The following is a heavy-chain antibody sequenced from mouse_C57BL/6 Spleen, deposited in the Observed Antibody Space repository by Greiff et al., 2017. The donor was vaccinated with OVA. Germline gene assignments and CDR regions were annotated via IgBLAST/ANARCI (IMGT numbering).Heavy chain of an antibody. CDR3: AREGIYDYDVRGYVDY. J-gene: IGHJ2*01. CDR2: INPNYGTT. Sequence: VQLQQSGPELVKPGASVKISCKASGYSFTDYNMNWVKQSNGKSLEWIGVINPNYGTTSYNQKFKGKATLTVDQSSSTAYMQLNSLTAEDAAVYYGAREGIYDYDVRGYVDYWGQGTTLTVSS. D-gene: IGHD2-4*01. V-gene: IGHV1-39*01. CDR1: GYSFTDYN.